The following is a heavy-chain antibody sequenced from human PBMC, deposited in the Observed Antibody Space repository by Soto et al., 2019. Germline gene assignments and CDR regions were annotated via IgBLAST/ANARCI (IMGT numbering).Heavy chain of an antibody. J-gene: IGHJ5*02. D-gene: IGHD3-3*02. Sequence: QVQLVQSGAEVKKPGSSVKVSCKASGGTFSSYTISWVRQAPGQGLEWMGRIIPILGIANYAQKFQGRVTIPADKSTSTAYMELSSLRSEDTAVYYCARSSHLSAEGFDPWGQGTLVTVSS. V-gene: IGHV1-69*02. CDR3: ARSSHLSAEGFDP. CDR1: GGTFSSYT. CDR2: IIPILGIA.